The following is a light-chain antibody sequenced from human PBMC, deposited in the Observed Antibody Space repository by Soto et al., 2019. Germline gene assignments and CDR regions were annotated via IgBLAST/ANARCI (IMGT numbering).Light chain of an antibody. CDR2: DAS. J-gene: IGKJ1*01. V-gene: IGKV1-8*01. Sequence: AIRMTQSPSSLSASPGDRVSITCRATQDIGTYLAWYQQIPGKAPKLLIYDASTLQTGVPSRFSGSGSGTDFTLTISKVQSEDVGPYYWQQVYNYPRTFGQGTKVDIK. CDR1: QDIGTY. CDR3: QQVYNYPRT.